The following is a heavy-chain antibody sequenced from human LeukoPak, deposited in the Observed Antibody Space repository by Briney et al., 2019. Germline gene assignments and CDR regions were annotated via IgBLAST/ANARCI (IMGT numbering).Heavy chain of an antibody. CDR2: ISSSGSTI. CDR1: GFTFSSYE. V-gene: IGHV3-48*03. D-gene: IGHD1-26*01. J-gene: IGHJ4*02. CDR3: ARGEVGATMEFDY. Sequence: PGGSLRLSCAASGFTFSSYEMNWVRQAPGKGLEWVSYISSSGSTIYYADSVKGRFTISRDNAKNSLYLQMNSLRAEDTAVYYCARGEVGATMEFDYWGQGTLVTVSS.